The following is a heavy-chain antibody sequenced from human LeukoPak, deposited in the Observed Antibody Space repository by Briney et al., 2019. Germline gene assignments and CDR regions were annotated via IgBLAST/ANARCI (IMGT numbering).Heavy chain of an antibody. Sequence: GASVKVSCKASGYTFTSYGISWVRQAPGQGLEWMGWISAYNGNTNYAQKLQGRVTMTTDTSTSTAYMELRSLRPDDTAVYYCARDGFLEWTYYYYYGMDVWGQGTTVTVSS. V-gene: IGHV1-18*01. CDR3: ARDGFLEWTYYYYYGMDV. J-gene: IGHJ6*02. CDR1: GYTFTSYG. CDR2: ISAYNGNT. D-gene: IGHD3-3*01.